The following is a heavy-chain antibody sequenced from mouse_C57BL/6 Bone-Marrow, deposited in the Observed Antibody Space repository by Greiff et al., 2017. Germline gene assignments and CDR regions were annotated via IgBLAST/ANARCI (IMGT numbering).Heavy chain of an antibody. CDR1: GYTFTSYW. J-gene: IGHJ2*01. V-gene: IGHV1-69*01. Sequence: QVQLKQPGAELVMPGASVKLSCKASGYTFTSYWMHWVKQRPGQGLEWIGEIDPSDSYTNYNQKFKGKSTLTVDKSSSTAYMQLSSLTSEDSAVYYCARGYYSNYGGQGTTLTVSS. D-gene: IGHD2-5*01. CDR2: IDPSDSYT. CDR3: ARGYYSNY.